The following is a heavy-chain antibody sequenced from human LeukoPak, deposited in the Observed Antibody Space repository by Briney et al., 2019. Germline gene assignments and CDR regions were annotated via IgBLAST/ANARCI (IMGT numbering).Heavy chain of an antibody. CDR2: ISYDGSNK. Sequence: RRSLRLSCAASGFTFSSYGMHWVRQAPGKGLEWVAVISYDGSNKYYADSVKGRFTISRDNSKNTLYLQMNSLRAEDTAVYYCAKDRGYSYGGDFDYWGQGTLVTVSS. CDR3: AKDRGYSYGGDFDY. J-gene: IGHJ4*02. CDR1: GFTFSSYG. D-gene: IGHD5-18*01. V-gene: IGHV3-30*18.